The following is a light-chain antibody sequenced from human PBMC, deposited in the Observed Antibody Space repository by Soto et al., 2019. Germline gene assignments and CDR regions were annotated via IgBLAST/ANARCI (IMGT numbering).Light chain of an antibody. CDR3: QEYSKWPSRT. CDR1: QSVRIN. V-gene: IGKV3-15*01. Sequence: EIVMTQSPATLAVSPVERATLSCRASQSVRINVAWYQQKNGQAPRLLVYGASTRASGIPDRFSGSGSGTEFTLTISSLQSEDFAVYYCQEYSKWPSRTFGPGTKVDIK. J-gene: IGKJ1*01. CDR2: GAS.